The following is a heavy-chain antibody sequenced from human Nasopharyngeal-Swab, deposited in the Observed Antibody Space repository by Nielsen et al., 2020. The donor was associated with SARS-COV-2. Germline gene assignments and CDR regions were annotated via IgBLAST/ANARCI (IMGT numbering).Heavy chain of an antibody. CDR3: ARMRSSRSLDY. V-gene: IGHV2-26*01. J-gene: IGHJ4*02. CDR2: IFSNDEK. D-gene: IGHD6-13*01. Sequence: WIRQPPGKALEWLAHIFSNDEKSYSTSLKSRLTISKDTSKSQVVLTMTNMDPVDTATYYCARMRSSRSLDYWGQGTLVTVSS.